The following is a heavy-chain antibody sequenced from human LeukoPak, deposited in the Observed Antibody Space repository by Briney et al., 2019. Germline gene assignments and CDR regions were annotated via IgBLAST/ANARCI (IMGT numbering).Heavy chain of an antibody. D-gene: IGHD2-2*01. Sequence: GGSLRLSCVVSGFDFSGFSMSWVRQAPGKGLEWVAIMDEYGSDIFYVESVKGRFIISRANARNSLYLQMNNLRAEDTAVYYCARPRGCGSAKCNNFDYWGQGTLVTVSS. CDR2: MDEYGSDI. CDR3: ARPRGCGSAKCNNFDY. J-gene: IGHJ4*02. V-gene: IGHV3-7*01. CDR1: GFDFSGFS.